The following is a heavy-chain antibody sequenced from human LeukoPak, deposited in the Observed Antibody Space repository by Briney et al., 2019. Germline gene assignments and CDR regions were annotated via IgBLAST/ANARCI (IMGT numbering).Heavy chain of an antibody. Sequence: SETLSLTCAVYGGSFSGYYWSWIRQPPGKGLEWIGEINHSGSTNYNPSLKSRVTISVDTSKNQFSLKLSSVTAADTAVYYCARGRTTVVPSSYYYYMDVWGKGTTVTASS. CDR1: GGSFSGYY. V-gene: IGHV4-34*01. D-gene: IGHD4-23*01. CDR3: ARGRTTVVPSSYYYYMDV. CDR2: INHSGST. J-gene: IGHJ6*03.